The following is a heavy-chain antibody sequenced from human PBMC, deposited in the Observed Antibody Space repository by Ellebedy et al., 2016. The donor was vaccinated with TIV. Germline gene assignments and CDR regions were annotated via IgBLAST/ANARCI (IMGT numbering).Heavy chain of an antibody. D-gene: IGHD1-26*01. CDR1: GYKFSNYW. V-gene: IGHV5-51*01. Sequence: GESLKISXEGSGYKFSNYWIAWVRQMPGKGLEWMGIIYPGDSDTRYSPSFQGQVTISADNSINTAYLQWSSLKASDTAIYYCARRSERYSGSYFFDHWGQGTLVTVSS. J-gene: IGHJ4*02. CDR3: ARRSERYSGSYFFDH. CDR2: IYPGDSDT.